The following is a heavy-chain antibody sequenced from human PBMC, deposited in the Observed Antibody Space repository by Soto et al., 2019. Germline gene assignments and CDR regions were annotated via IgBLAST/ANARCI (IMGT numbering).Heavy chain of an antibody. CDR1: GGTFSSYA. Sequence: QVQLVQSGAEVKKPGSSVKVSCKASGGTFSSYAISWVRQAPGQGLEWMGGIIPIFGTANYAQKFQGRVTITADKSTCTAYVERRSLRSEDTAVYYCARRQWTHYYYYGMDVWVQVSTVTVSS. CDR3: ARRQWTHYYYYGMDV. D-gene: IGHD6-19*01. CDR2: IIPIFGTA. J-gene: IGHJ6*02. V-gene: IGHV1-69*06.